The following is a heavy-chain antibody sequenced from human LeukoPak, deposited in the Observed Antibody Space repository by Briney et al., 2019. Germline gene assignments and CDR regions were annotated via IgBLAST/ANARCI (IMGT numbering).Heavy chain of an antibody. CDR2: IRSKAYGGTT. V-gene: IGHV3-49*03. D-gene: IGHD3-10*01. J-gene: IGHJ4*02. CDR1: GFTFGDYA. Sequence: GGSLRLSCTASGFTFGDYAMSWFRQAPGKGLEWVGFIRSKAYGGTTEYAASVKGRFTISRDDSKSIAYLQMNSLKTEDTAVYYCTRDRITMVRGVTPLWYWGRGTLVTVSS. CDR3: TRDRITMVRGVTPLWY.